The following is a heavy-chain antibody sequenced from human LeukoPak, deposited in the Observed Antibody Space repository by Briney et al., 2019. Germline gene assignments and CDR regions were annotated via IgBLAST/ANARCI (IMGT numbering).Heavy chain of an antibody. Sequence: SETQSLTCTVSGGSISSYYWSWIRQPPGKGLEWIGYIYYSGSTNYNPSLKSRVTISVDTSKNQFSLKLSSVTAADTAVYYCARRGGKYYYGSGSYSDAFDIWGQGTMVTVSS. D-gene: IGHD3-10*01. J-gene: IGHJ3*02. V-gene: IGHV4-59*08. CDR1: GGSISSYY. CDR2: IYYSGST. CDR3: ARRGGKYYYGSGSYSDAFDI.